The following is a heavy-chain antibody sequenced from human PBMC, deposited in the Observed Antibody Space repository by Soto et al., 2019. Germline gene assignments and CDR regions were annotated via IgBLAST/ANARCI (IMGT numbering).Heavy chain of an antibody. Sequence: QVQLVQSGAEVRKPGSSVKVSCKASGGTFSSYIISWVRQAPGQGLEWMGEIIPIFGTTNYAQKFQGRVTVTADESTRIAYMELSSLRSEDTAVYYCARDRVSPGATPHWFDPWGQGTLVTVSS. D-gene: IGHD2-2*01. J-gene: IGHJ5*02. CDR3: ARDRVSPGATPHWFDP. CDR2: IIPIFGTT. CDR1: GGTFSSYI. V-gene: IGHV1-69*01.